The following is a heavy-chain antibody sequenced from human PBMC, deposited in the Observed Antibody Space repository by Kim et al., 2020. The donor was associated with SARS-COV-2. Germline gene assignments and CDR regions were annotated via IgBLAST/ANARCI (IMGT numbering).Heavy chain of an antibody. CDR2: ISGSGGST. CDR1: GFTFSSYA. J-gene: IGHJ3*02. CDR3: AKDGGRDFDWLRTHDI. D-gene: IGHD3-9*01. Sequence: GGSLRLSCAASGFTFSSYAMSWVRQAPGKGLEWVSAISGSGGSTYYADSVKGRFTISRDNSKNTLYLQMNSLRAEDTAVYYCAKDGGRDFDWLRTHDIWGQGTMVTVSS. V-gene: IGHV3-23*01.